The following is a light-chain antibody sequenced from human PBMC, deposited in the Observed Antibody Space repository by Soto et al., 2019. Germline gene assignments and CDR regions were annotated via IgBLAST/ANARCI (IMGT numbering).Light chain of an antibody. Sequence: NFMLTQPHFVSESPGKTVTISCTRSSGSIASNYVQWYQQRPGSAPTTVIYEDNQRPSGVPDRFSGSIDSSSNSASLTISGLKTEDEADYYCQSYDSIYVVFGGGTKVTVL. V-gene: IGLV6-57*04. CDR2: EDN. CDR3: QSYDSIYVV. J-gene: IGLJ2*01. CDR1: SGSIASNY.